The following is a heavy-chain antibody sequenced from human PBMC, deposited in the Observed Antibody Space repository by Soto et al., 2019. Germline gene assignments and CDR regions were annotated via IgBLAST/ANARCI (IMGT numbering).Heavy chain of an antibody. CDR1: GATFSRYP. J-gene: IGHJ4*02. V-gene: IGHV1-69*13. CDR3: ATRSSGSFLDY. D-gene: IGHD1-26*01. Sequence: SVKVSCKPSGATFSRYPISWVRQPPGQGLKWMGGIIPIFGTANYAQKFQARVTITADESTSTAYMELSSLRSEDTSVYYCATRSSGSFLDYWGQGTLVTVSS. CDR2: IIPIFGTA.